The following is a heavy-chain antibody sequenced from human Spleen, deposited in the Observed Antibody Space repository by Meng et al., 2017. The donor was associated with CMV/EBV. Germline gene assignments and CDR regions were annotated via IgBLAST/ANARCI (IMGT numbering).Heavy chain of an antibody. CDR3: ARALYSGYDSPPGY. J-gene: IGHJ4*02. CDR1: GYFISSGHY. V-gene: IGHV4-38-2*02. CDR2: IYHTGST. D-gene: IGHD5-12*01. Sequence: GSLRLSCTVSGYFISSGHYWGWIRQPPGKGLEWIGYIYHTGSTLYNPSLQSRVSMSVDTSKDQFSLTLTSVTAADTVVYYCARALYSGYDSPPGYWGQGTLVTVSS.